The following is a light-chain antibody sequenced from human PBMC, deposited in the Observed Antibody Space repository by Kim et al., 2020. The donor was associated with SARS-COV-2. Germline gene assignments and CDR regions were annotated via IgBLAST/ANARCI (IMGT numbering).Light chain of an antibody. J-gene: IGLJ3*02. CDR3: AAWDDNLSCRV. CDR2: RSD. V-gene: IGLV1-47*01. Sequence: QSVLTQPPSASGTPGQRVTIFCSGSGSNIGPNYVYWYQQVPGRAPKVLIYRSDQRPSGVPDRFSGSKSGTAASLAISGLRAQDEADYYCAAWDDNLSCRVFGGGTQLTVL. CDR1: GSNIGPNY.